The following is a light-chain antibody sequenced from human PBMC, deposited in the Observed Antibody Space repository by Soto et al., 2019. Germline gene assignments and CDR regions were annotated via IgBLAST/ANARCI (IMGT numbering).Light chain of an antibody. CDR1: SSDVGGYNY. CDR2: DVS. Sequence: QSALTQPASVSGSPGQSISISCTGSSSDVGGYNYVSWCQQHPGKAPKTMIYDVSNRPSGVSNRFSGSKSGNTASLTISGLQAEDEDDYYCSSYTSSGTWVFGGGTKLTVL. CDR3: SSYTSSGTWV. V-gene: IGLV2-14*03. J-gene: IGLJ3*02.